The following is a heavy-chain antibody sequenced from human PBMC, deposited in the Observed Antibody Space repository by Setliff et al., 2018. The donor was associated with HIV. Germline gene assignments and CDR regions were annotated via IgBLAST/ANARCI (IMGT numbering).Heavy chain of an antibody. CDR2: FDPEDGET. CDR3: ARSFSGRYFWSGYYTGPDPKGENAFDI. CDR1: GYTLTELS. D-gene: IGHD3-3*01. J-gene: IGHJ3*02. Sequence: ASVKVSCKVSGYTLTELSMHWVRQAPGKGLEWMGGFDPEDGETIYAQKFQGRVTMTEDTSTDTAYMELSSLRFEDTAVYYCARSFSGRYFWSGYYTGPDPKGENAFDIWGQGTMVTVSS. V-gene: IGHV1-24*01.